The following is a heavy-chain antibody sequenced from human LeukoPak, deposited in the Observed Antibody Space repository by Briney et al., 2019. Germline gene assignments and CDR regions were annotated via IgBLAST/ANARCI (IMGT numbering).Heavy chain of an antibody. J-gene: IGHJ4*02. D-gene: IGHD3-10*01. V-gene: IGHV4-59*12. CDR2: IYYSGSS. CDR1: GGSISNYY. Sequence: SETLSLTCIVSGGSISNYYWGWVRQPPGKGLEWLGYIYYSGSSNYNPSLESRVTISIDTSKNQFSLKLSSVTAADTAVYYCARVPGSYYVDFDYWGQGTLVTVSS. CDR3: ARVPGSYYVDFDY.